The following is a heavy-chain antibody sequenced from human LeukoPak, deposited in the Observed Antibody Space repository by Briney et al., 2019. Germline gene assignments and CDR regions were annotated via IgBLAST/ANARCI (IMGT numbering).Heavy chain of an antibody. CDR3: AKDLALSDIVATLLDY. J-gene: IGHJ4*02. Sequence: GGSLRLSCTVSGFTVSDNSMSWVRQAPGKGLEWVSFIYYDDRTHYSDSVKGRFTISRDNSKNTLYLQMNSLRAEDTAVYYCAKDLALSDIVATLLDYWGQGTLVTVSS. CDR1: GFTVSDNS. V-gene: IGHV3-53*05. CDR2: IYYDDRT. D-gene: IGHD5-12*01.